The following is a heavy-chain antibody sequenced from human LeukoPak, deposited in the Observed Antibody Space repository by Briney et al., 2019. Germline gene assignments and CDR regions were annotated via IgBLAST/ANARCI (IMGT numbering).Heavy chain of an antibody. Sequence: PSETLSLTCTVSGGSISSSSYYWGWIRQPPGKGLEWIGSIYYSGSTYYNPSLKSRVTISVDTSKNQFSLKLSPVTAADTAVYYCATTYSSSWSPFDYWGQGTLVTVSS. CDR3: ATTYSSSWSPFDY. V-gene: IGHV4-39*01. CDR2: IYYSGST. D-gene: IGHD6-13*01. J-gene: IGHJ4*02. CDR1: GGSISSSSYY.